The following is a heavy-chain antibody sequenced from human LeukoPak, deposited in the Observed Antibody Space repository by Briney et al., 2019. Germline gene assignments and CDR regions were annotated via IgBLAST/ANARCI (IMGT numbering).Heavy chain of an antibody. CDR1: GASISSYY. CDR2: IYYSGST. D-gene: IGHD1-26*01. CDR3: ARSVGATLPFDY. J-gene: IGHJ4*02. Sequence: SETLSLTCNVSGASISSYYWSWIRQPAGKGLEWIGYIYYSGSTNYNPSLKSRVTMSVDTSKNQFSLKLSSLTAADTAVYYCARSVGATLPFDYWGQGTLVTFSS. V-gene: IGHV4-59*12.